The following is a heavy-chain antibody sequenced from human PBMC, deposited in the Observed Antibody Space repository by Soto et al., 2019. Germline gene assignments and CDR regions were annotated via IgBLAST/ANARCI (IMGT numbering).Heavy chain of an antibody. CDR3: AKAPSSRYYYYYMDV. D-gene: IGHD6-6*01. Sequence: GGSLRLSCAASGFTFSSYGMHWVRQAPCKGLEWVAVISYDGSNKYYADSVKGRFTISRDNSKNTLYLQMNSLRAEDTAVYYCAKAPSSRYYYYYMDVWAKGTTVTVSS. V-gene: IGHV3-30*18. CDR1: GFTFSSYG. J-gene: IGHJ6*03. CDR2: ISYDGSNK.